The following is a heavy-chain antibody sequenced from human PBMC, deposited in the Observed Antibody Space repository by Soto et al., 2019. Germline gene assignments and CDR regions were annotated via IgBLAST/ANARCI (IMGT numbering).Heavy chain of an antibody. D-gene: IGHD6-13*01. J-gene: IGHJ5*02. CDR1: RGTFSRYA. Sequence: SVKVSCKASRGTFSRYAISWVRQAPGQGLEWMGGIIPLYGTTNYAQKFQGRVTITADGSTRIAYLELSSLRSEDTAIYYCATEGDAGIAAAGTAWFDRWGQGSLVTVSS. CDR3: ATEGDAGIAAAGTAWFDR. V-gene: IGHV1-69*13. CDR2: IIPLYGTT.